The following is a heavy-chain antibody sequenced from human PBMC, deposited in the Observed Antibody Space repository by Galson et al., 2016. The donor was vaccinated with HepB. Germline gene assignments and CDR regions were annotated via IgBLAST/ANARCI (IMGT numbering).Heavy chain of an antibody. Sequence: SLRLSCAASGFTISSYYMSWVRQAPGKGLEWVANIKQDGSDRNYVDSVKGRFIISRDNAKNSLHLEMNSLRAEDTAMYYCTRDYGWVSIHHYWGQGTLVTVSS. CDR3: TRDYGWVSIHHY. D-gene: IGHD2/OR15-2a*01. V-gene: IGHV3-7*05. CDR2: IKQDGSDR. CDR1: GFTISSYY. J-gene: IGHJ4*02.